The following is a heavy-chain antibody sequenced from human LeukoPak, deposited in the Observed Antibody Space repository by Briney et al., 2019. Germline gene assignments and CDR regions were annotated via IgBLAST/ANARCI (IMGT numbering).Heavy chain of an antibody. V-gene: IGHV3-9*01. J-gene: IGHJ4*02. CDR1: GFTFDDYA. Sequence: GRSLRLSCAASGFTFDDYAMHWVRQAPVKGLEWVSGISWNSGSIGYADSVKGRFTISRDNAKNSLYLQMNSLRAEDTALYYCAKGYSTVTHGFDYWGQGTLVTVSS. CDR2: ISWNSGSI. D-gene: IGHD4-17*01. CDR3: AKGYSTVTHGFDY.